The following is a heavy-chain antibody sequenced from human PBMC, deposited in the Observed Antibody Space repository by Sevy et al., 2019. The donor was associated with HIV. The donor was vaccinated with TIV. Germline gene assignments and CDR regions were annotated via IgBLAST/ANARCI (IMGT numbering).Heavy chain of an antibody. J-gene: IGHJ4*02. Sequence: GESLKISCTASGFIFSNVWMRWVCQAPVKGLEWVGRIKTETDGGTIEYAAPVKDRFTISRDDSKNTLYLEMNTLKAEDTAVYFCTKGHDSGAIFDYWGQGTLVTVSS. D-gene: IGHD2-8*02. CDR1: GFIFSNVW. V-gene: IGHV3-15*01. CDR2: IKTETDGGTI. CDR3: TKGHDSGAIFDY.